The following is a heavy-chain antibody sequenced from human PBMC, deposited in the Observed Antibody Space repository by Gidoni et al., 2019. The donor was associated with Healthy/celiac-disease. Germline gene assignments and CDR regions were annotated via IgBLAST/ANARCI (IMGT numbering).Heavy chain of an antibody. V-gene: IGHV4-61*02. Sequence: QVQLQDSGPGLVKPSQPLSLPCTFSCCSISRGSSYWSWIRQPAGKGLEWIGRIYTSGSTNYNPSLKSRVTRSVDTSKNQFSLKLSSVTAADTAVYYWARDGATDPYYYGMDVWGQGTTVTVSS. J-gene: IGHJ6*02. CDR3: ARDGATDPYYYGMDV. CDR1: CCSISRGSSY. CDR2: IYTSGST.